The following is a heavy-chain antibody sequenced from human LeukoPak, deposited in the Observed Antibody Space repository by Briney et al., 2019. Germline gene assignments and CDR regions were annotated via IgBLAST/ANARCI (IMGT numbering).Heavy chain of an antibody. J-gene: IGHJ4*02. Sequence: PGGSLRLSCAASGFSFSSYGMSWVRQAPGKGLEWVSAISGSGVNTYYTDSVKGRFTISRDNSKDTLYLQMNSLRAEDTAVYYCAKEGAVAAPYYFDYWGQGTLVTVSS. D-gene: IGHD6-19*01. CDR1: GFSFSSYG. V-gene: IGHV3-23*01. CDR3: AKEGAVAAPYYFDY. CDR2: ISGSGVNT.